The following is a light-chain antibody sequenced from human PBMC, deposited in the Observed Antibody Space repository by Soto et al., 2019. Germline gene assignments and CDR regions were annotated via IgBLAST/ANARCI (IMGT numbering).Light chain of an antibody. CDR1: QSISNY. Sequence: DIQMTQSPSTLSASVGDRVTITCRASQSISNYLAWYQQKPGKAPKVLIYDACSFESGVPLRFSGSGSGTEFTLTISSLQPDDFATYYCQEYDSYSSTFGQGTKLQIK. CDR3: QEYDSYSST. V-gene: IGKV1-5*01. J-gene: IGKJ2*01. CDR2: DAC.